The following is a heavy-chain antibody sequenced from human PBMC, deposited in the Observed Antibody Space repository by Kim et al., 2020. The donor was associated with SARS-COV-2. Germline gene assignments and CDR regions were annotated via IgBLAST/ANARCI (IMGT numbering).Heavy chain of an antibody. J-gene: IGHJ4*02. Sequence: QGFTGRFVFSLDTSVSTAYLQISSLKAEDTAVYYCARGTVSSGWYVDFDYWGQGTLVTVSS. D-gene: IGHD6-19*01. V-gene: IGHV7-4-1*02. CDR3: ARGTVSSGWYVDFDY.